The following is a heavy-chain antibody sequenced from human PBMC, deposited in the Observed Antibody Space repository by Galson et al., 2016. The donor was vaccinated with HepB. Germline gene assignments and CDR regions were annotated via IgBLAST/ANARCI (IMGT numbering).Heavy chain of an antibody. J-gene: IGHJ6*02. CDR3: AHRGRYFDWYYYHGMDV. D-gene: IGHD3-9*01. V-gene: IGHV2-5*02. CDR2: IYWDGEK. CDR1: GLSLNTSGVY. Sequence: PALVKPTQTLTLTCTFSGLSLNTSGVYVGWIRQPPGKALEWLAVIYWDGEKHYSPSLKSRLTITKDTSKNQVVLTMTNMDPVDTATYYCAHRGRYFDWYYYHGMDVWGQGTTVTVSS.